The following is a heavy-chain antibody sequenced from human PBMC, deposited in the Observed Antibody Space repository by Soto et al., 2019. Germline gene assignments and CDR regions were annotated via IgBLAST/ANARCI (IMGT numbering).Heavy chain of an antibody. J-gene: IGHJ6*02. V-gene: IGHV2-70*01. CDR3: ARLPTMVRGVHYGMDV. Sequence: SGPTLVNPTQTLTLTCPFSGFSLSTSGMCVSWIRQPPGKALEWLALIDWDDDKYYSTSLKTRLTISKDTSKNQVVLTMTNMDPVDTATYYCARLPTMVRGVHYGMDVWGQGTTVTVSS. D-gene: IGHD3-10*01. CDR2: IDWDDDK. CDR1: GFSLSTSGMC.